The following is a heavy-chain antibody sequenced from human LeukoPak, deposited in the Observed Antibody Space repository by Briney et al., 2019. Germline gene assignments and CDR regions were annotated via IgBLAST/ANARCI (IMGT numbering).Heavy chain of an antibody. CDR3: ARDGFVGAADY. Sequence: GGSLRLSCAASGFTFSSHWMHWVRQAPGKGLVWVSRINGDGSNTTYADSVKGRFTISRDNAKNSLYLQVNSLRVEDTAVYYCARDGFVGAADYWGQGTLVTVSS. CDR1: GFTFSSHW. D-gene: IGHD6-13*01. J-gene: IGHJ4*02. CDR2: INGDGSNT. V-gene: IGHV3-74*03.